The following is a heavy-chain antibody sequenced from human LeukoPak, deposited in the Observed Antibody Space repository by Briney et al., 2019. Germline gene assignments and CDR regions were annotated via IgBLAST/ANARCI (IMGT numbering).Heavy chain of an antibody. CDR2: ITTSGGRT. J-gene: IGHJ3*02. CDR3: AKALRGDGDNASDM. D-gene: IGHD5-24*01. CDR1: GFTFSSYA. V-gene: IGHV3-23*01. Sequence: GGSLRLSCAASGFTFSSYAMSWVRQAPGKGLEWVSSITTSGGRTNYADSVKGRFTISRDNSKNTLYLQMNSLRAEDTAVYYCAKALRGDGDNASDMWGQGTMVIVSS.